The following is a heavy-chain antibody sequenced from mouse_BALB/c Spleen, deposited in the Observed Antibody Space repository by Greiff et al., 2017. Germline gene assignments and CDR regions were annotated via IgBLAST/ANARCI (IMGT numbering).Heavy chain of an antibody. CDR1: GYAFPNYL. CDR2: INPGSGGT. D-gene: IGHD4-1*01. J-gene: IGHJ4*01. V-gene: IGHV1-54*01. Sequence: VHLVESGAELVRPGTSVKVSCKASGYAFPNYLIEWVKQRPGQGLEWIGVINPGSGGTNYNEKFKGKATLTADTSSSTAYMQLSSLTSDDSAVYASAKADWARRAMDYWGQGTSVTVSS. CDR3: AKADWARRAMDY.